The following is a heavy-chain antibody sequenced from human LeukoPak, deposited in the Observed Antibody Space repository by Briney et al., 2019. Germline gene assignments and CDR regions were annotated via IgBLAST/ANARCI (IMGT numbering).Heavy chain of an antibody. V-gene: IGHV4-31*03. D-gene: IGHD3-9*01. J-gene: IGHJ4*02. CDR1: GGSFSSDYYY. Sequence: SSETLSLTCNVSGGSFSSDYYYWSWIRQHPGKGLEWIGYIYSRGNTYYNPSLRSRVTISLDTSKNQFSLKLSSVTAADTAVYYCARDTGDTLTGGRVFDFWGQGTPVTVSS. CDR2: IYSRGNT. CDR3: ARDTGDTLTGGRVFDF.